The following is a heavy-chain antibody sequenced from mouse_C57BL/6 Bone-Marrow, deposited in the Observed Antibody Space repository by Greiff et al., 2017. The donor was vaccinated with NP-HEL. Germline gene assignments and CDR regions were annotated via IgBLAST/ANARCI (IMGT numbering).Heavy chain of an antibody. J-gene: IGHJ3*01. Sequence: QVHVKQSGAELVRPGTSVKVSCKASGYAFTNYLIEWVKQRPGQGLEWIGVINPGSGGTNYNEKFKGKATLTADKSSSTAYMQLSSLTSEDSAVYFCASGNYLAWFAYWGQGTLVTVSA. CDR1: GYAFTNYL. CDR3: ASGNYLAWFAY. D-gene: IGHD2-1*01. CDR2: INPGSGGT. V-gene: IGHV1-54*01.